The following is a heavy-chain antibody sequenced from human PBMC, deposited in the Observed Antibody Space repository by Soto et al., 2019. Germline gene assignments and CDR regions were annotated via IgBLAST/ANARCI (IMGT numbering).Heavy chain of an antibody. CDR2: IYYSGST. V-gene: IGHV4-59*01. D-gene: IGHD2-15*01. J-gene: IGHJ5*02. Sequence: QVQLQESGPGLVKPSETLSLTCTVSGGSISSYYWSWIRQPPGKGLEWIGYIYYSGSTNYNPSLKSRVTISVDTSKNQFSLKLSSVTAADTAVYYCARVNCSGGSCYLNNWFDPWGQGTLVTVSS. CDR1: GGSISSYY. CDR3: ARVNCSGGSCYLNNWFDP.